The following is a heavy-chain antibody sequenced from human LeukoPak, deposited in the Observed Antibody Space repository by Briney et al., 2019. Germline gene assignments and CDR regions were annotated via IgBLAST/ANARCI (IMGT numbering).Heavy chain of an antibody. CDR2: INHSGST. CDR1: GGSFSVYY. V-gene: IGHV4-34*01. Sequence: PSETLSLTCAVYGGSFSVYYWSWIRQPPGKGLEWVGEINHSGSTNYNPSLKSRVTISVDTSKNQFSLKLSSVTAADTAVYYCARVDSGWYPYYFDYWGQGTLVTVSS. D-gene: IGHD6-19*01. J-gene: IGHJ4*02. CDR3: ARVDSGWYPYYFDY.